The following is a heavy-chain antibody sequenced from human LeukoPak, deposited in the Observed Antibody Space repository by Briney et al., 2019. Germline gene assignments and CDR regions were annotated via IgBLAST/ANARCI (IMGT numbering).Heavy chain of an antibody. Sequence: SETLSLTCTVSGGSISSSSYYWGWIRQPPGKGLEWIGSIYYSGRTYYNPSLKSRVTISIDTSKNQFSLKLSSVTAADTAVYYCARANWADSGAYPTLDFWGQGTLVTVSS. D-gene: IGHD3-22*01. CDR1: GGSISSSSYY. CDR3: ARANWADSGAYPTLDF. CDR2: IYYSGRT. V-gene: IGHV4-39*07. J-gene: IGHJ4*02.